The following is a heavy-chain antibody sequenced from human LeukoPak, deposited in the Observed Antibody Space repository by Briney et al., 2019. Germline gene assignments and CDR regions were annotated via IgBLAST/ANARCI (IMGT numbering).Heavy chain of an antibody. CDR2: IHHSGST. CDR1: GGSISNNNW. D-gene: IGHD5-12*01. Sequence: SGTLSLTCVVSGGSISNNNWWTWVRQPPGKGLEWIGEIHHSGSTIYSPSLKSRVTISIDKSKSQFSLNLRSVTAADTAVYYCAQFVDAYDSPDYWGQGTLVTVSP. CDR3: AQFVDAYDSPDY. J-gene: IGHJ4*02. V-gene: IGHV4-4*02.